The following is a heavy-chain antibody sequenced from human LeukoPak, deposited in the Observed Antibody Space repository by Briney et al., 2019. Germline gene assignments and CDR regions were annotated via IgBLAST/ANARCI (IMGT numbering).Heavy chain of an antibody. CDR2: INHSGST. V-gene: IGHV4-34*01. CDR3: AREALTISRWLGP. Sequence: SETLSLTCAVYGGSFSGYYWSWIRQPPGKGLEWIGEINHSGSTNYNPSLKSRVTISVDTSKNQFSLKLSSVTAADTAVYYCAREALTISRWLGPGGQGTLATVPS. J-gene: IGHJ5*02. CDR1: GGSFSGYY. D-gene: IGHD4/OR15-4a*01.